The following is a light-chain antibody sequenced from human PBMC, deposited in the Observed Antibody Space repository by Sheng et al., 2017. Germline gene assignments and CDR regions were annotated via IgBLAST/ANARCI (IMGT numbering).Light chain of an antibody. Sequence: DIVMTQSPATLSVSPGERVTLSCRASQSVSSNLAWYQQKPGQAPRPLIYGASTRATGIPDRFRGSGSGTEFTLTISSLQSEDFAVYYCQQYNNWPRTFGQGTKVEIK. CDR2: GAS. J-gene: IGKJ1*01. V-gene: IGKV3-15*01. CDR1: QSVSSN. CDR3: QQYNNWPRT.